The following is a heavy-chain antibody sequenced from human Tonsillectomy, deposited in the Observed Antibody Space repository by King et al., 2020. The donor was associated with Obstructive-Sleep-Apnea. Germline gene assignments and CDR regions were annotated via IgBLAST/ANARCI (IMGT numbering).Heavy chain of an antibody. V-gene: IGHV4-31*03. Sequence: VQLQESGPGLVKPSQTLSLTCTVSGGSISSGGYYWSWIRQHPGKGLEWIGYIYYSGSTYYNPSLKSRVTISVDTSKSQFSLKLSSVTAADTAGYYCAGSYGGNSIIDYWGQGTLVTVSS. D-gene: IGHD4-23*01. CDR2: IYYSGST. J-gene: IGHJ4*02. CDR1: GGSISSGGYY. CDR3: AGSYGGNSIIDY.